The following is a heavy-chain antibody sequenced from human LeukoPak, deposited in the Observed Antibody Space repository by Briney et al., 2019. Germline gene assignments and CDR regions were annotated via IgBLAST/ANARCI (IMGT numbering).Heavy chain of an antibody. V-gene: IGHV3-30*03. D-gene: IGHD1-26*01. J-gene: IGHJ6*03. CDR1: GFTFSSYG. CDR3: ASGRYYYYMDV. Sequence: GGSLRLSCAASGFTFSSYGMHWVRQAPGKGLEWVAVISYDGSNKYYADSVKGRFTISRDNAKNSLFLQMNSLRAEDTAVYYCASGRYYYYMDVWGTGTTVTVFS. CDR2: ISYDGSNK.